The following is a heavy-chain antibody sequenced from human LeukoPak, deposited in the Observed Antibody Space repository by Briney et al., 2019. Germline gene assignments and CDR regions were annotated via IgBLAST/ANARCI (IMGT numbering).Heavy chain of an antibody. Sequence: GASVKVSCKASGYTFTSYYLFWVRQAPGQGLEWMGLINPSGGSTHYAQKFQGRVTMTTDTSTSTVYMELSSLRSEDTAVYYCARGTYLYGSGSIPFEYWGQGALVSVSS. CDR2: INPSGGST. D-gene: IGHD3-10*01. V-gene: IGHV1-46*01. CDR1: GYTFTSYY. CDR3: ARGTYLYGSGSIPFEY. J-gene: IGHJ4*02.